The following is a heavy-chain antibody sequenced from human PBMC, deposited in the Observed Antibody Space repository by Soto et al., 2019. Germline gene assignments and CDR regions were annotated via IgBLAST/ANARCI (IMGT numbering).Heavy chain of an antibody. D-gene: IGHD3-22*01. J-gene: IGHJ4*02. CDR3: AKSGITMIVVVTDFDY. Sequence: PGVSLRLSCAASGFTFSSYAMSWVRQAPGKGLEWVSAISGSGGSTYYADSVKGRFTISRDNSKNTLYLQMNSLRAEDTAVYYCAKSGITMIVVVTDFDYWGQGTLVTVSS. V-gene: IGHV3-23*01. CDR1: GFTFSSYA. CDR2: ISGSGGST.